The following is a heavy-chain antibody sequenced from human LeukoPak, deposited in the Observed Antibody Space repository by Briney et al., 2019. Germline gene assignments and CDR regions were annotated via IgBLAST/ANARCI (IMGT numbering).Heavy chain of an antibody. CDR3: ARDNIVGAHGYWYFDL. Sequence: PSETLSLTCTVSGGSISSGGYYWSWIRQHPGKGLEWIGYIYYSGSTNYNPSLKSRVTISVDTSKNHFSLKLSSVTAADTAVYCCARDNIVGAHGYWYFDLWGRGTLVTVSS. J-gene: IGHJ2*01. CDR1: GGSISSGGYY. CDR2: IYYSGST. D-gene: IGHD1-26*01. V-gene: IGHV4-61*03.